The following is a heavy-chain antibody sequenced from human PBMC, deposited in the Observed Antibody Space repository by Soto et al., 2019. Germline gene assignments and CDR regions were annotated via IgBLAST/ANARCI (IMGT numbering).Heavy chain of an antibody. J-gene: IGHJ4*02. CDR2: ISGSGGST. Sequence: GGSLRLPCAAPGFTFSSYAMSWVRQAPGKGLEWVSAISGSGGSTYYADSVKGRFTISRDNSKNALYLQMNSLRAEDTAVYYCAKGNYYDSSGYSGGRRDYFDYWGQGTLVTVS. CDR3: AKGNYYDSSGYSGGRRDYFDY. V-gene: IGHV3-23*01. D-gene: IGHD3-22*01. CDR1: GFTFSSYA.